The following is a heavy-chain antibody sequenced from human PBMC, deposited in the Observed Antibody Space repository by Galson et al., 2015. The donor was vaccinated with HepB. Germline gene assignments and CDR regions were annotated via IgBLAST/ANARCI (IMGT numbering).Heavy chain of an antibody. CDR3: ARDMGGDYGGNSGAFDI. J-gene: IGHJ3*02. D-gene: IGHD4-23*01. CDR1: GFTFSRYW. V-gene: IGHV3-7*01. CDR2: IKQDGSDK. Sequence: SLRLSCAVSGFTFSRYWMNWVRQAPGKGLEWVGNIKQDGSDKYSVDSVKGRITISRDTAKNALYLQMNSLRAEDTAVYSCARDMGGDYGGNSGAFDIWGQGTMVTVSS.